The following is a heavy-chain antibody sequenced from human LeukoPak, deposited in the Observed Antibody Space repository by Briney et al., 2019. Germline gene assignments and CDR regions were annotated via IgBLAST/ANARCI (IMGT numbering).Heavy chain of an antibody. CDR3: ARVPGVYYDRLTGYGSGWFDP. Sequence: SETLSLTCTVSGYSISSGYYWGWVRQPPGKGLEWIGTVYHSGSTYYNPSLRSRVTISVETSKNQFSLKVRSMTAADTAVYYCARVPGVYYDRLTGYGSGWFDPWGQGTLVTVSS. CDR2: VYHSGST. D-gene: IGHD3-9*01. V-gene: IGHV4-38-2*02. J-gene: IGHJ5*02. CDR1: GYSISSGYY.